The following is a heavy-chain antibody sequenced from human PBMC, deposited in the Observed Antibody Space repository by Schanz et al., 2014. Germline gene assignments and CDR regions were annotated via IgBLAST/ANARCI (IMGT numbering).Heavy chain of an antibody. CDR1: GFRFDDYA. CDR2: MSWNAGSL. Sequence: EVQLVESGGGLVQPGRSLRLSCVASGFRFDDYAMHWVRQAPGKGLEWVSGMSWNAGSLGYGDSVKGRFTISRDNAKNSLYLQMNGLRAEDTAVYFCARDLISSGWYGWGQGTLVTVSS. D-gene: IGHD6-19*01. CDR3: ARDLISSGWYG. J-gene: IGHJ4*02. V-gene: IGHV3-9*01.